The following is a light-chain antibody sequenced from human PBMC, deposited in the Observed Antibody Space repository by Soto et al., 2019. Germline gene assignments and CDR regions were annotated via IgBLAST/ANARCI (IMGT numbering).Light chain of an antibody. Sequence: EIVLTQSPATLSLSPGERATLSCRASQSVSSYLAWYQQKPGQAPRLLIYDASNRATGIPARFSGSGSGTDFTLTISSLEPEDFATYYCQQGYSTPWTFGQGTKVEIK. V-gene: IGKV3-11*01. CDR3: QQGYSTPWT. J-gene: IGKJ1*01. CDR2: DAS. CDR1: QSVSSY.